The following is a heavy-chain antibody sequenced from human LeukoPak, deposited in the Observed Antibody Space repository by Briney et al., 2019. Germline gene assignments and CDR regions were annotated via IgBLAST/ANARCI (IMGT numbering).Heavy chain of an antibody. CDR2: MSYDGNNK. CDR3: ARDRRSYGIDY. CDR1: GFTFNSHA. J-gene: IGHJ4*02. V-gene: IGHV3-30*14. Sequence: GGSLRLSCAASGFTFNSHAIHWVRQAPGKGLEWVAVMSYDGNNKYYADSVKGRFTISRDNSKNTLYLQMNSLRAEDTAVYYCARDRRSYGIDYWGQGTLVTVSS. D-gene: IGHD1-26*01.